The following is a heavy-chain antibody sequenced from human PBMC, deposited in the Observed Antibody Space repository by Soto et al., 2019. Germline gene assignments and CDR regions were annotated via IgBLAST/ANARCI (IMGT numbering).Heavy chain of an antibody. CDR1: GFTFSRYW. J-gene: IGHJ5*02. Sequence: GGSLRLSCAASGFTFSRYWMSWVRQAPGKGLEWVAKIKQDGSEKYYVDYVKGRFTISRDNAKNSLYLQMNSLRAEDTAVYYCARDGAPTYYDFWSGYSNWFDPWGQGTLVTVSS. CDR2: IKQDGSEK. CDR3: ARDGAPTYYDFWSGYSNWFDP. D-gene: IGHD3-3*01. V-gene: IGHV3-7*03.